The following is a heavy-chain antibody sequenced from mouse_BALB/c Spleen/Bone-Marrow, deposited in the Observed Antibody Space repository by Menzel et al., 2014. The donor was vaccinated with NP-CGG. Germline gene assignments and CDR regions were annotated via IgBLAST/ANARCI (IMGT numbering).Heavy chain of an antibody. CDR3: ARGEVRPFDY. J-gene: IGHJ2*01. CDR1: GFSLTSYG. D-gene: IGHD2-14*01. CDR2: IWSGGST. Sequence: QVQLQQSGPGLVQPSQSLSITCTVSGFSLTSYGVHWVRQSPGKGLEWLGVIWSGGSTDYNAAFISRLSISKDSSKSQVFFKINSLQANDTAIYDCARGEVRPFDYWGQGTPLTVSS. V-gene: IGHV2-2*02.